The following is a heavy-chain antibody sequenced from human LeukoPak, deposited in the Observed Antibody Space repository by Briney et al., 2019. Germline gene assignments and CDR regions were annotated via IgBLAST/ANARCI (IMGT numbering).Heavy chain of an antibody. CDR1: GYTFTSYD. CDR2: MNPNSGNT. V-gene: IGHV1-8*01. D-gene: IGHD3-3*01. CDR3: ARGMDLDFWSGYHYYYYYYMDV. Sequence: ASVKVSCKASGYTFTSYDINWVRQATGQGLEWMGWMNPNSGNTGYAQKFQGRVTMTRNTSISTAYMELSSLRSEDTAVYYCARGMDLDFWSGYHYYYYYYMDVWGKGTTVTVSS. J-gene: IGHJ6*03.